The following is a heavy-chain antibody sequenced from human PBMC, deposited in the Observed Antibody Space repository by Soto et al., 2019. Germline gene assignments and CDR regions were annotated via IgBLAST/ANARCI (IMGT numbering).Heavy chain of an antibody. CDR3: ARGLECRGYCLDKPTWFAP. CDR1: GCTVSTYT. V-gene: IGHV1-69*06. J-gene: IGHJ5*02. Sequence: SGKVSGKASGCTVSTYTFSCVRQAPGQVLEWMGRIIPIFGTPYYAQKFQGRVTITADKSTSTVYMELSSLRSDDTAVYFCARGLECRGYCLDKPTWFAPWGQGTLVTVSS. CDR2: IIPIFGTP. D-gene: IGHD2-15*01.